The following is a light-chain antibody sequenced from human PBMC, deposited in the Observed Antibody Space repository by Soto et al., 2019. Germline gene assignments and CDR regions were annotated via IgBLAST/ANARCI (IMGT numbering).Light chain of an antibody. Sequence: QSALTQPPSASGTPGQSVTIPCTGTSSDVGDYNYVSWYQQHPGKAPKLMIYEVAKRPSGVSARFSGSQSGDTASLTISGLQAADEAYYYCCSRLFGGGTQLTVL. CDR1: SSDVGDYNY. CDR3: CSRL. J-gene: IGLJ2*01. CDR2: EVA. V-gene: IGLV2-8*01.